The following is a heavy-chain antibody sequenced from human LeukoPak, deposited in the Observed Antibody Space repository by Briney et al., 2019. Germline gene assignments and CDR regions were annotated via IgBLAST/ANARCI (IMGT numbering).Heavy chain of an antibody. D-gene: IGHD4-23*01. Sequence: PGGSLRLPCAASGFTVSSNYMSWVRQAPGKGLEWVSVIYSGGSTYYADSVKGRFTISRDNPKNTLYLQMNSLRAEDTAVYYCARDPAYGGNSGKLADYWGQGTLVTVSS. CDR3: ARDPAYGGNSGKLADY. V-gene: IGHV3-53*01. CDR1: GFTVSSNY. J-gene: IGHJ4*02. CDR2: IYSGGST.